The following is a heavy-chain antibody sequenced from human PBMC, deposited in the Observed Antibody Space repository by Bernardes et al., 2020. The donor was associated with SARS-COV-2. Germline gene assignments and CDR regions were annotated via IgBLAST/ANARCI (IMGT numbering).Heavy chain of an antibody. CDR1: GFTLSRYE. Sequence: GGSLRLSCAVSGFTLSRYEMNWVRQAPGKGLEWISYISSSGSTIYYADSVKGRFTISRDNAKNSLYLQMNSLRAEDTAVYYCARKRAMSEAWSPNWFDPWGQGTLVTVSS. V-gene: IGHV3-48*03. D-gene: IGHD3-3*01. CDR2: ISSSGSTI. J-gene: IGHJ5*02. CDR3: ARKRAMSEAWSPNWFDP.